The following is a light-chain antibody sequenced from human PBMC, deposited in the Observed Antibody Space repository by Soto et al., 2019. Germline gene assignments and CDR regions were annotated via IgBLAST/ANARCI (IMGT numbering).Light chain of an antibody. CDR2: GAS. V-gene: IGKV3-15*01. CDR1: QSVSSN. J-gene: IGKJ3*01. CDR3: QQYNDWPRT. Sequence: EIVMTQSPATLSVSPGERATLSCRASQSVSSNLAWYQQKPGQAPRLLIFGASTRATGIPARFSGSESGTEFTLTISSLQSEDFAVYYCQQYNDWPRTFGPGTKVDIK.